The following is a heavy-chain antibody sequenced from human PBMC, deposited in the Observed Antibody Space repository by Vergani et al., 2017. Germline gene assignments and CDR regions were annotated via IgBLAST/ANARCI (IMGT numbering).Heavy chain of an antibody. D-gene: IGHD4-17*01. V-gene: IGHV4-59*01. CDR2: IYYSGRT. CDR3: AIVGRYGDSTYYFDD. CDR1: GGSISSYY. J-gene: IGHJ4*02. Sequence: QVQLPESGPGLVKPSETLSLPCPVSGGSISSYYWSWFRQPPGKGLEWLGYIYYSGRTNYNPSPKSRVTISVDTSKKQLPLKRSSVSAADTAVYYCAIVGRYGDSTYYFDDWGQGTLVTVSS.